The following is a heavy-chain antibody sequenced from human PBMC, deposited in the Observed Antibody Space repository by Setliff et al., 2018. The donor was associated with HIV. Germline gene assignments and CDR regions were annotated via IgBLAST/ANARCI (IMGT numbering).Heavy chain of an antibody. V-gene: IGHV1-18*01. CDR3: ARSRYDSGGYPDAFDI. Sequence: ASVKVSCKSSGYTFTSYIMNWVRQAPGQGLEWMGWISAYNGNTKYAQKFQGRVTMTTDTSTSTAYMELRSLRSDDTAVYYCARSRYDSGGYPDAFDIWGQGTMVTVSS. D-gene: IGHD3-22*01. CDR1: GYTFTSYI. J-gene: IGHJ3*02. CDR2: ISAYNGNT.